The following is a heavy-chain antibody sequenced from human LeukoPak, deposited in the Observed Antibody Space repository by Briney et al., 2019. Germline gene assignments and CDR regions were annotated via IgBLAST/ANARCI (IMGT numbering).Heavy chain of an antibody. D-gene: IGHD2-15*01. CDR1: SGSISSYY. V-gene: IGHV4-59*01. CDR2: VYYGGST. Sequence: NSSETLSLTCTVSSGSISSYYWSWIRQPPGKGLEWIGYVYYGGSTNYNPSLKSRVTISLDTSKNQFSLKLSSVTAADTAVYYCARQRSVVGLDVWGQGTTVTVSS. CDR3: ARQRSVVGLDV. J-gene: IGHJ6*02.